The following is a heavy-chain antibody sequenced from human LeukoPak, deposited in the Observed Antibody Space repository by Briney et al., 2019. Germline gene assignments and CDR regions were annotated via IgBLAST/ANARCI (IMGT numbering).Heavy chain of an antibody. CDR2: IYYSGST. V-gene: IGHV4-39*01. CDR3: ATTYYDILTGYFPSDAFDI. Sequence: PSETLSLTCAVYGGSFSGYCWGWIRQPPGKGLEWIGSIYYSGSTYYNPSLKSRVTISVDTSKNQFSLKLSSVTAADTAVYYCATTYYDILTGYFPSDAFDIWGQGTMVTVSS. D-gene: IGHD3-9*01. CDR1: GGSFSGYC. J-gene: IGHJ3*02.